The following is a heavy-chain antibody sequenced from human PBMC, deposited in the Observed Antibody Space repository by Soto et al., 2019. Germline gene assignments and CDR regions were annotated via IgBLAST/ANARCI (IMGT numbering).Heavy chain of an antibody. D-gene: IGHD6-13*01. CDR2: IYYSGST. CDR1: GGSIGSSSYY. J-gene: IGHJ4*02. V-gene: IGHV4-39*07. Sequence: SATLSLTCTVSGGSIGSSSYYWGWIRQPPGKGLEWIGEIYYSGSTNYNPSLKGRVTISVDKSKNQFSLKLSSVTAADTAVYYCARKAAAGTNFDYWGQGTLVTVSS. CDR3: ARKAAAGTNFDY.